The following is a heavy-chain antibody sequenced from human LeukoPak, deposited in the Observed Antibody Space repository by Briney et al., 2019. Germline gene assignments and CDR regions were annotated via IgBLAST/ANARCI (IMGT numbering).Heavy chain of an antibody. CDR3: ATDLSSRSWYLDY. CDR2: FDPEDGET. V-gene: IGHV1-24*01. Sequence: ASVKVSCTVSGYTLTELSMHWVRQAPGKGLEWMGGFDPEDGETIYAQKFQGRVTMTEDTSTDTAYMELSSLRSEDTAVYYCATDLSSRSWYLDYWGQGTLVTVSS. CDR1: GYTLTELS. D-gene: IGHD6-13*01. J-gene: IGHJ4*02.